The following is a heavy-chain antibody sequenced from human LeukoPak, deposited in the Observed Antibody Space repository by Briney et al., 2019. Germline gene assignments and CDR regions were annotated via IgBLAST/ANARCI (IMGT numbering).Heavy chain of an antibody. CDR3: ARSGWLTLYYYYGMDV. CDR1: GYTFTGYY. V-gene: IGHV1-2*02. D-gene: IGHD3-22*01. CDR2: INPNSGGT. J-gene: IGHJ6*02. Sequence: ASVKVSCKASGYTFTGYYMHWVRQAPGQGLEWMGWINPNSGGTNYAQKFQGRVTMTRDTSISTAYMELSRLRSDDTAVYYCARSGWLTLYYYYGMDVWGQGTTVTVSS.